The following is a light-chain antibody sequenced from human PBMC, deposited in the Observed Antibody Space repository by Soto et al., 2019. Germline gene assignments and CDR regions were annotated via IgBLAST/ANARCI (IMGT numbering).Light chain of an antibody. CDR2: AAS. CDR1: QGISNY. Sequence: DIQLTHSPSFLSASVGDRVTITCRASQGISNYLAWYQQKPGKAPKLLIYAASTLQSGVPSRFSGSGSGTEFTLTISSLQPEDFATYYCQQLNSYPTWTFGQGTKVDIK. V-gene: IGKV1-9*01. CDR3: QQLNSYPTWT. J-gene: IGKJ1*01.